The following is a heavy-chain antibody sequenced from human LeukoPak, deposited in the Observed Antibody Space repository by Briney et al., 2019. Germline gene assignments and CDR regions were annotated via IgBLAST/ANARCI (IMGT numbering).Heavy chain of an antibody. Sequence: SGGSLRLSCAASGFTFSSYGMHWVRQAPGKGLEWVAVIWYDGSNKYYADSVKGRFTISRDDSKNTLYLQMNSLRAEDTAVYYCARDPRYYYGSGSYPNWFDPWGQGTLVTVSS. CDR3: ARDPRYYYGSGSYPNWFDP. D-gene: IGHD3-10*01. CDR1: GFTFSSYG. J-gene: IGHJ5*02. CDR2: IWYDGSNK. V-gene: IGHV3-33*01.